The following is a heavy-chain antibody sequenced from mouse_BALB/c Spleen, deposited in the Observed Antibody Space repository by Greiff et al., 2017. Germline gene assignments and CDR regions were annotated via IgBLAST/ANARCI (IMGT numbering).Heavy chain of an antibody. J-gene: IGHJ2*01. D-gene: IGHD2-3*01. Sequence: EVQLQQSGPELVKPGASVKISCKASGYSFTGYYMHWVKQSHVKSLEWIGRINPYNGATSYNQNFKDKASLTVDKSSSTAYMELHSLTSEDSAVYYCARGRWSHFDYWGQGTTLTVSS. CDR2: INPYNGAT. CDR1: GYSFTGYY. V-gene: IGHV1-31*01. CDR3: ARGRWSHFDY.